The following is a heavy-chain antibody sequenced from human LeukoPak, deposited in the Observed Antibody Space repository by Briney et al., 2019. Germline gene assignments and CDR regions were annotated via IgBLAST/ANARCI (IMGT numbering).Heavy chain of an antibody. J-gene: IGHJ5*02. CDR2: IYYSGST. Sequence: PSQTLSLTCTVSGGSISSGGYYWSWIRQHPGKGLEWIGYIYYSGSTYYNPSLKSRVTISVDTSKNQFSLKLSSVTAADTAVYYCTRSYLFGVVWPRFDPWGQGTLVTVSS. D-gene: IGHD3-3*01. CDR1: GGSISSGGYY. CDR3: TRSYLFGVVWPRFDP. V-gene: IGHV4-31*03.